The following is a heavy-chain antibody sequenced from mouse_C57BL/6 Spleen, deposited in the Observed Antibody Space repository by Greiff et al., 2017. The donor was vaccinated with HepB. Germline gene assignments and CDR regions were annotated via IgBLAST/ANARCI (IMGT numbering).Heavy chain of an antibody. V-gene: IGHV5-2*01. CDR3: ARHRDYYGSSSGYFDV. CDR1: EYVFPSHD. CDR2: INSDGGST. D-gene: IGHD1-1*01. Sequence: EVQRVESGGGLVQPGESLKLSCESNEYVFPSHDMSWVRKTPEKRLELVAAINSDGGSTYYPDTMERRFIISRDNTKKTLYLQMSSLRSEDTALYYCARHRDYYGSSSGYFDVWGTGTTVTVSS. J-gene: IGHJ1*03.